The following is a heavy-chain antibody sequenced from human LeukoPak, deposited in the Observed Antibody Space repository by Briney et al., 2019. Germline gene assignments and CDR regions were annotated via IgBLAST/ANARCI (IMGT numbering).Heavy chain of an antibody. CDR1: GFTFGSHA. V-gene: IGHV3-23*01. CDR3: VKTFQYSSNWYDY. D-gene: IGHD6-6*01. J-gene: IGHJ5*01. Sequence: GRSLRLSCATSGFTFGSHAMSGVRQAPGKGLEWVSSISAGGGGTSYADSVKGRITISRDNSKNTVYLQMNSLRAEDTAVYFCVKTFQYSSNWYDYWGQGTLVTVSS. CDR2: ISAGGGGT.